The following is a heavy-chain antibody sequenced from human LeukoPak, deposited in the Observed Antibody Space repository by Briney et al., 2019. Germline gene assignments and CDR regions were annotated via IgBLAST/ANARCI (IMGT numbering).Heavy chain of an antibody. CDR2: ISAYNGNT. Sequence: ASVKVSCKASGYTFTSYGISWVRQAPGQGLEWMGWISAYNGNTNYAQKPQGRVTMTTDTSTSTVYMELRSLRSDDTAVYYCARVDSNYVPWFDPWGQGTLVTVSS. CDR1: GYTFTSYG. CDR3: ARVDSNYVPWFDP. J-gene: IGHJ5*02. V-gene: IGHV1-18*01. D-gene: IGHD4-4*01.